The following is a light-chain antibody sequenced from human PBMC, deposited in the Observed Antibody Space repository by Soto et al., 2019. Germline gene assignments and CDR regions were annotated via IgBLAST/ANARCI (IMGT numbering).Light chain of an antibody. V-gene: IGLV1-44*01. CDR3: AAWDNSLNAVV. CDR1: ISNIGSNT. CDR2: SYN. Sequence: QSVLTQPPSASGTPGQRVTISCSGSISNIGSNTVSWFQQLPGAAPNLLIHSYNQRPSGVPDRFSGSKSGTSASLAISGLQSEDEADYFCAAWDNSLNAVVFGGGTKLTVL. J-gene: IGLJ2*01.